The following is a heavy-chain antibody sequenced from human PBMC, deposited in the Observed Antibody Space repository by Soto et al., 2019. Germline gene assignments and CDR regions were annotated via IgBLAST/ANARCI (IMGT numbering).Heavy chain of an antibody. CDR2: INPSGGST. D-gene: IGHD3-10*01. Sequence: GASVKVSCEASGYSFPSYYMQWVPQAPGQGPEWMGIINPSGGSTSYAQKLQGRVTMNRDTSTSTVYMALSSLWSEDTAVYYCPRAGGSGPGGYYYYYGRDVWGQGTTVTVSS. CDR1: GYSFPSYY. J-gene: IGHJ6*02. V-gene: IGHV1-46*03. CDR3: PRAGGSGPGGYYYYYGRDV.